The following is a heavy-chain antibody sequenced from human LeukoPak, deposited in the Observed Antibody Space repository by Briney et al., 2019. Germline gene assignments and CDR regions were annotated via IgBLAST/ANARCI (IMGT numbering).Heavy chain of an antibody. Sequence: GESLKISCKGSGYSFTSYWIGWVRQMPGKGLEWMGIIYPGDSDTRYSPSFQGQVTISADKSISTAYLQWSSLKALDTAMYYYARTCIWCAFDIWGQGTMVTVSS. D-gene: IGHD2-15*01. CDR3: ARTCIWCAFDI. CDR2: IYPGDSDT. J-gene: IGHJ3*02. V-gene: IGHV5-51*01. CDR1: GYSFTSYW.